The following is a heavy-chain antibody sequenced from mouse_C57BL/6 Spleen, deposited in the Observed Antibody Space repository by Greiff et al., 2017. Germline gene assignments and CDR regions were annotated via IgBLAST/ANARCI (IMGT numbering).Heavy chain of an antibody. CDR3: ARNGFITTVVATDY. J-gene: IGHJ2*01. D-gene: IGHD1-1*01. CDR1: GYAFTNYL. Sequence: QVQLKESGAELVRPGTSVKVSCKASGYAFTNYLIEWVKQRPGQGLEWIGVINPGSGGTNYNEKFKGKATLTADKSSSTAYMQLSSLTSEDSAVYFGARNGFITTVVATDYWGQRTTLTFSS. CDR2: INPGSGGT. V-gene: IGHV1-54*01.